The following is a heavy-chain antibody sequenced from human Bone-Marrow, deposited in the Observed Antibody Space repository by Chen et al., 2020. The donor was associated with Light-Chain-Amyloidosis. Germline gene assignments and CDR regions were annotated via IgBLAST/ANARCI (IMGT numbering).Heavy chain of an antibody. Sequence: GPEVKKPGESLKISCKGSGYTFPNYWIGWVRQMPGKGMEWMGVIYPDDSDARYSPSFEGQVTISADKSITTAYLQWRSLKASDTAMYYCARRRDGYNFDYWGQGTLVTVSS. D-gene: IGHD5-12*01. CDR3: ARRRDGYNFDY. CDR2: IYPDDSDA. V-gene: IGHV5-51*01. J-gene: IGHJ4*02. CDR1: GYTFPNYW.